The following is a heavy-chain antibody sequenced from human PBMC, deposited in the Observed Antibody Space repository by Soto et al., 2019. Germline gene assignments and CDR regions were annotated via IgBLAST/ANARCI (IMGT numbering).Heavy chain of an antibody. CDR1: GFTFSDYY. Sequence: GSLRLSCAASGFTFSDYYMSWIRQAPGKGLEWVSYISSSSSYTNYADSVKGRFTISRDNAKNSLYLQMNSLRAEDTAVYYCARTDTAMAYFDYWGQGTLVTVSS. CDR3: ARTDTAMAYFDY. CDR2: ISSSSSYT. J-gene: IGHJ4*02. V-gene: IGHV3-11*06. D-gene: IGHD5-18*01.